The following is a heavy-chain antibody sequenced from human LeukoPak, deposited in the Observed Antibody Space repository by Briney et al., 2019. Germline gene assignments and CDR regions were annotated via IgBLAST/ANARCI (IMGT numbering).Heavy chain of an antibody. CDR1: GYSISSGYQ. CDR2: IHHSGST. V-gene: IGHV4-38-2*02. J-gene: IGHJ4*02. D-gene: IGHD3-10*01. Sequence: PSETLSLTCSVSGYSISSGYQWGCIRQPPGKGLEWIASIHHSGSTYYNPSLNSRISISIDTSKNQFSLKLSSVTAADTAVYYCARDIAARYYSPFDYWGQGMLVTVSS. CDR3: ARDIAARYYSPFDY.